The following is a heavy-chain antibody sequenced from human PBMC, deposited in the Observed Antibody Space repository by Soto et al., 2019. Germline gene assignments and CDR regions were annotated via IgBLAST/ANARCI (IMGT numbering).Heavy chain of an antibody. CDR2: IYYIDTT. CDR1: GGSVNNYY. V-gene: IGHV4-59*02. Sequence: PSETLSLTCTVSGGSVNNYYWSWIRQSPGKGLEWIGSIYYIDTTYYNPSLKSRVTISVDTPKTQFSLRLTSVTAADTAVYYCARSPTFYDFRDYWGQGTLVTVSS. D-gene: IGHD3-16*01. J-gene: IGHJ4*01. CDR3: ARSPTFYDFRDY.